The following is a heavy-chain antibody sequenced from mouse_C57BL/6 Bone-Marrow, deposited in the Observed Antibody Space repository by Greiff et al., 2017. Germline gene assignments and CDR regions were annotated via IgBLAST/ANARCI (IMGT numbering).Heavy chain of an antibody. Sequence: QVQLQQPGAELVKPGASVKVSCKASGYTFTSYWMHWVKQSPGQGLEWIGRINPSDSATNYNQKFKGKATLTVDKSSSTAYMQLRSLTSEDSAVYCCSILSDYWGQGTTLTVSS. D-gene: IGHD1-1*01. CDR2: INPSDSAT. J-gene: IGHJ2*01. V-gene: IGHV1-74*01. CDR3: SILSDY. CDR1: GYTFTSYW.